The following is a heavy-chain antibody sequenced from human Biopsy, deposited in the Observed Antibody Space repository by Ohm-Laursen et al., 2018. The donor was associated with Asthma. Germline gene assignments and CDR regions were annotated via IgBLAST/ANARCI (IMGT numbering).Heavy chain of an antibody. Sequence: SLRLSCTAAGFSFSNFAIHWVRQAPGKGLEWVGVISKDASTQDYADSVKGRFTMARDNSKNTLDLQINSLREEDTAVYYCVRDGTDDAFDIWGQGTVVSVSS. D-gene: IGHD1-1*01. CDR1: GFSFSNFA. CDR2: ISKDASTQ. J-gene: IGHJ3*02. V-gene: IGHV3-30*01. CDR3: VRDGTDDAFDI.